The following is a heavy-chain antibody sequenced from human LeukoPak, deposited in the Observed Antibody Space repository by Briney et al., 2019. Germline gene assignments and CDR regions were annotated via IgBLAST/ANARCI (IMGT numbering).Heavy chain of an antibody. V-gene: IGHV3-20*04. D-gene: IGHD6-6*01. Sequence: GGSLRLSCAASGFTFDDYGMSWVRQAPGKGLEWVSGRNGGSTGYADSVKGRFTISRDNAKNSLYLQMNSLRVEDTAVYYCARGGAARPDFWGQGTLVTVSS. CDR3: ARGGAARPDF. CDR1: GFTFDDYG. CDR2: RNGGST. J-gene: IGHJ4*02.